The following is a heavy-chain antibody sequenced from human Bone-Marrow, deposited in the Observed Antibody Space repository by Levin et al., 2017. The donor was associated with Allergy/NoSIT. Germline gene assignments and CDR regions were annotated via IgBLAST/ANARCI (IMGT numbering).Heavy chain of an antibody. CDR1: GGSISSYY. J-gene: IGHJ5*02. V-gene: IGHV4-4*07. CDR3: ARALGTYCGGDCYSYWFDP. Sequence: SQTLSLTCTVSGGSISSYYWSWIRQPAGKGLEWIGRIYTSGSTNYNPSLKSRVTMSVDTSKNQFSLKLSSVTAADTAVYYCARALGTYCGGDCYSYWFDPWGQGTLVTVSS. CDR2: IYTSGST. D-gene: IGHD2-21*02.